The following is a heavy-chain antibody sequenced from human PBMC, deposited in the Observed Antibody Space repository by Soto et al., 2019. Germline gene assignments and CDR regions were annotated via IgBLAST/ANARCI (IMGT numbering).Heavy chain of an antibody. CDR2: ISYDGSNK. Sequence: SLRLSCAASGFTFSSYAMHWVRQAPGKGLEWVAVISYDGSNKYYADSVKGRFTISRDNSKNTLYLQMNSLRAEDTAVYYCARDDHCSGGSCYFTSYYYYGMDVWGQGTTVTVSS. D-gene: IGHD2-15*01. CDR3: ARDDHCSGGSCYFTSYYYYGMDV. CDR1: GFTFSSYA. V-gene: IGHV3-30-3*01. J-gene: IGHJ6*02.